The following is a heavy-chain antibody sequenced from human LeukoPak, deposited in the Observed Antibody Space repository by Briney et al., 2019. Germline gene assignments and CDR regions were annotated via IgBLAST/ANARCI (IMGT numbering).Heavy chain of an antibody. CDR3: ARGQQLVGNYYYYGMDV. Sequence: ASVKVSCKASGGTFSSYAISWVRQAPGQGLEWMGWIIPIFGTVHYAQTFQGRVTITADESTTTAYMELTSLRSDDTALYYCARGQQLVGNYYYYGMDVWGQGTTVTVSS. D-gene: IGHD6-13*01. CDR1: GGTFSSYA. J-gene: IGHJ6*02. CDR2: IIPIFGTV. V-gene: IGHV1-69*01.